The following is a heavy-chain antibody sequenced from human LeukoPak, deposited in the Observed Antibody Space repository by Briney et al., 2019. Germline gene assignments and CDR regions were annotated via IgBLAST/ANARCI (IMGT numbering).Heavy chain of an antibody. V-gene: IGHV4-59*01. CDR1: GGSISSYY. CDR3: ARGYFDWLPDY. CDR2: IYYSGST. D-gene: IGHD3-9*01. Sequence: SETLSLTCTVSGGSISSYYWSWIRQPPGKGLEWIGYIYYSGSTNYNPSLKSRVTISVDTSKNQLPLTLSSVTAADTAVYYCARGYFDWLPDYWGQGTLVTTSS. J-gene: IGHJ4*02.